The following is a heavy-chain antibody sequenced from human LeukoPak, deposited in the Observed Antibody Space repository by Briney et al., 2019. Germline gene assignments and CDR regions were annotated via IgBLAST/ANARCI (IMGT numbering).Heavy chain of an antibody. D-gene: IGHD3-16*01. J-gene: IGHJ4*02. CDR2: IKQDGSEK. CDR3: AKRPGGTPGGYYFDY. Sequence: AGGSLRLSCAASGFTFSSYWMSWVRQAPGKGLEWVANIKQDGSEKYYVDSVKGRFTISRDNAKNSLCLQMNSLRAEDTAVYYCAKRPGGTPGGYYFDYWGQGTLVTVSS. CDR1: GFTFSSYW. V-gene: IGHV3-7*01.